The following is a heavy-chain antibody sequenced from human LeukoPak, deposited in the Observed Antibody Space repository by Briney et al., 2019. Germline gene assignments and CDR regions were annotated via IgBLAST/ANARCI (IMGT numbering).Heavy chain of an antibody. Sequence: PGGSLRLPCAASGFPISSYWMSWVRQVPGKGLESVAHIKHDSSETYYVDTVRGRFIISRDNAKNSLYLQMNSLRVEDTAVYHCARGPTDFDASDIWGHGTLVTVSS. V-gene: IGHV3-7*01. CDR1: GFPISSYW. J-gene: IGHJ3*02. CDR3: ARGPTDFDASDI. CDR2: IKHDSSET.